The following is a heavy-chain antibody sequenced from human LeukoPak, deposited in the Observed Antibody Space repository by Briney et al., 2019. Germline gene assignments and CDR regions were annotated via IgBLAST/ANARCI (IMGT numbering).Heavy chain of an antibody. V-gene: IGHV4-34*01. CDR2: INHSGST. J-gene: IGHJ4*02. CDR3: ATVNSYGNY. CDR1: GGSFSGYY. Sequence: PETLSLTCAVYGGSFSGYYWSWIRQPPGKGLEWIGEINHSGSTNYNPSLKSRVTISVDTSKNQFSLKLSSVTAADTAVYYCATVNSYGNYWGQGTLVTVSS. D-gene: IGHD5-18*01.